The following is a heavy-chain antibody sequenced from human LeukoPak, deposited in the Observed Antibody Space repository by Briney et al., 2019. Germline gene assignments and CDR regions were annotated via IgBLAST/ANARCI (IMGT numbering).Heavy chain of an antibody. CDR3: ARVGDHFHWNLDL. V-gene: IGHV3-53*01. Sequence: GGSLRLSCAASGFTVSAKYMNWVRQAPGKGLEWVSIIYSGATTYYADSVKGRFTISRDTSKNTLSLQMNSLRAEDTAVYFCARVGDHFHWNLDLWGRGTLVSVSS. CDR2: IYSGATT. J-gene: IGHJ2*01. D-gene: IGHD3-3*02. CDR1: GFTVSAKY.